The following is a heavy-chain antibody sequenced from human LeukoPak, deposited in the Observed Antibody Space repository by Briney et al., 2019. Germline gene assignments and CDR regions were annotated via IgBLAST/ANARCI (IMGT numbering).Heavy chain of an antibody. CDR2: ISGSGGST. CDR1: GFTFSNAW. J-gene: IGHJ5*02. CDR3: AKDRLYWENWFDP. D-gene: IGHD2-8*02. V-gene: IGHV3-23*01. Sequence: GGSLRLSCAASGFTFSNAWMSWVRQAPGKGLEWVSAISGSGGSTYYADSVKGRFTISRDNSKNTLYLQMNSLRAEDTAVYYCAKDRLYWENWFDPWGQGTLVTVSS.